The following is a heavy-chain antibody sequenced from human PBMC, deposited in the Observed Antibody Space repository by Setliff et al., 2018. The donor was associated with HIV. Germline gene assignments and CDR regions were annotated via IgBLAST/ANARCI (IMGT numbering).Heavy chain of an antibody. Sequence: GGSLRLSCAASGFTFSSYSMNWVRQAPGKGLEWVSYISSRSSTIYYADSVKGRFTISRDNAKNSLYLQMNSLRAEDTAVYYCAREIYWDGDREDYWGQGTLVTVSS. CDR2: ISSRSSTI. J-gene: IGHJ4*02. CDR3: AREIYWDGDREDY. D-gene: IGHD4-17*01. CDR1: GFTFSSYS. V-gene: IGHV3-48*04.